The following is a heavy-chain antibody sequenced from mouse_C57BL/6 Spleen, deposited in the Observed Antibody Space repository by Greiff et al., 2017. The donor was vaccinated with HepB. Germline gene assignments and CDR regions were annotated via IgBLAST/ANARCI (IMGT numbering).Heavy chain of an antibody. CDR1: GYTFTSYW. CDR3: ARGGAYYSTLDY. D-gene: IGHD2-5*01. Sequence: QVQLQQPGAELVKPGASVKMSCKASGYTFTSYWITWVKQRPGQGLEWIGDIYPGSGSTNYNEKFKSKATLTVDTSSSTAYMQLSSLTSEDSAVYCCARGGAYYSTLDYWGQGTTLTVSS. V-gene: IGHV1-55*01. J-gene: IGHJ2*01. CDR2: IYPGSGST.